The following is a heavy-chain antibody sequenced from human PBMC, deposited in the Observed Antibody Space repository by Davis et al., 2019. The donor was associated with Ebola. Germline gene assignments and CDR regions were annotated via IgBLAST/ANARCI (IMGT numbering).Heavy chain of an antibody. CDR2: ISGSGGST. CDR1: GFTFSSYA. CDR3: AKSRYNWNYMSWFGESLDY. D-gene: IGHD1-7*01. V-gene: IGHV3-23*01. J-gene: IGHJ4*02. Sequence: PGGSLRLSCAASGFTFSSYAMSWVRQAPGKGLEWVSAISGSGGSTYYADSVKGRFTISRDNSKNTLYLQMDSLRAEDTAVYYCAKSRYNWNYMSWFGESLDYWGQGTLVTVSS.